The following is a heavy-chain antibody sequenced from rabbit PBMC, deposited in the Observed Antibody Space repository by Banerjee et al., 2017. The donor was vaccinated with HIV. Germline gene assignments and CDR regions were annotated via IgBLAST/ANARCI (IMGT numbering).Heavy chain of an antibody. CDR2: IWTGSRGGT. V-gene: IGHV1S45*01. Sequence: QEQLEEPGGDLVKPGASLTVTCKASGFSFSSGYDMCWVRQAPGKGLEWIECIWTGSRGGTWYSGRAKGRYTISNTSSTTVTLQKTGLTAADTSTYFCARDWGGAAGDGYATCCLDLWGQGTLVTVS. CDR3: ARDWGGAAGDGYATCCLDL. D-gene: IGHD6-1*01. J-gene: IGHJ5*01. CDR1: GFSFSSGYD.